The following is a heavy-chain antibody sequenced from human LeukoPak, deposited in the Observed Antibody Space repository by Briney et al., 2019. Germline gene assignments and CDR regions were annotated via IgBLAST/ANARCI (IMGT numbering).Heavy chain of an antibody. J-gene: IGHJ4*02. Sequence: SETLSLTCTVSGGSISSYYWSWIRQPPGKGLEWIGYIYYSGSTNYNPSLKSRVTISVDTSKNQFSLKLTSVTAADTAVYYCARVRRSEINLEWYDYWGQGTLVAVSS. CDR3: ARVRRSEINLEWYDY. D-gene: IGHD3-3*01. V-gene: IGHV4-59*12. CDR2: IYYSGST. CDR1: GGSISSYY.